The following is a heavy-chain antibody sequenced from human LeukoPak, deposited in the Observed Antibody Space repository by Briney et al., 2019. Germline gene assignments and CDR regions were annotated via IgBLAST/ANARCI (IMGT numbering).Heavy chain of an antibody. D-gene: IGHD2-8*01. J-gene: IGHJ4*02. V-gene: IGHV3-73*01. CDR2: IRGKANSYAT. Sequence: PGGSLRLSCAASGFTFSGSAMHWVRQASGKGLEWVGRIRGKANSYATAYAASVKGRFTISRDDSKNTAYLQMNSLKTEDTAVYYCTSIMVATDYWGQGTLVTVSS. CDR1: GFTFSGSA. CDR3: TSIMVATDY.